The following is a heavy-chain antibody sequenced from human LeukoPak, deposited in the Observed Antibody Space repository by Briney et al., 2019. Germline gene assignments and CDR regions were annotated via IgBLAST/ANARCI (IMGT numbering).Heavy chain of an antibody. Sequence: ASVKVSCKASGGTFSSYAISWVRQAPGQGLEWMGRIIPIFGTANYAQKFQGRVTITTDESTSTAYMELSSLRSEDTAVYYCARARSGYDAFDIWGQGTMVTVSS. J-gene: IGHJ3*02. CDR2: IIPIFGTA. CDR3: ARARSGYDAFDI. CDR1: GGTFSSYA. D-gene: IGHD3-22*01. V-gene: IGHV1-69*05.